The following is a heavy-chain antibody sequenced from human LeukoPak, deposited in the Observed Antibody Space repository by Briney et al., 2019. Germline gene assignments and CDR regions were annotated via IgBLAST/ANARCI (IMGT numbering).Heavy chain of an antibody. D-gene: IGHD3-10*01. CDR2: ISSNGGST. V-gene: IGHV3-64D*06. Sequence: GGSLRLSCSASGFTFSSYAMHWVRQAPGKGLEYVSVISSNGGSTYYADSVKGRFTISRDNSKNTLYLQMSSLRAEDTAVYYCVKDAGLRDWYFDLWGRGTLVTVSS. J-gene: IGHJ2*01. CDR1: GFTFSSYA. CDR3: VKDAGLRDWYFDL.